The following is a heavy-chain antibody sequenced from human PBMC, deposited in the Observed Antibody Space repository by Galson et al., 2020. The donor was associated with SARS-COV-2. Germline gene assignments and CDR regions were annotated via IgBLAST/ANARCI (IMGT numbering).Heavy chain of an antibody. Sequence: GESLKISCAASGFTFNTYTMNWVRQVPGKGLEWVSSITTSSTYINYADSVKGRFTVSRDNAKNSLYLQMNSLRAGDTAVYFCARTGTPHYYYSYYMDVWGKGTTVTVS. J-gene: IGHJ6*03. CDR1: GFTFNTYT. CDR2: ITTSSTYI. CDR3: ARTGTPHYYYSYYMDV. D-gene: IGHD6-13*01. V-gene: IGHV3-21*01.